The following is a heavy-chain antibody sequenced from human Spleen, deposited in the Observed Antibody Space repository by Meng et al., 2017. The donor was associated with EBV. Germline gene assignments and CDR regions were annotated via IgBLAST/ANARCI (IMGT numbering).Heavy chain of an antibody. D-gene: IGHD6-13*01. CDR2: INFGGRI. CDR3: AREDNSSFDP. CDR1: GDSISGSTYY. Sequence: QPQLQESGPGLVKPSETLSLTCSVSGDSISGSTYYWDWIRQPPGKGLEWIASINFGGRIYYNPSLKSRVTISVDTSKNQFSLKLRSVTAADTAVYYCAREDNSSFDPWGQGTLVTVSS. J-gene: IGHJ5*02. V-gene: IGHV4-39*07.